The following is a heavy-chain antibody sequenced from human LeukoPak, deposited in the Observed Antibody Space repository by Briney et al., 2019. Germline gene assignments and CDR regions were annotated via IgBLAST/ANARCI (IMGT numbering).Heavy chain of an antibody. Sequence: GGSLRLSCAASRFTLTSYATSWVRQAPGKGLEWVSAISGSGGSTYYADSVKGRFTISRDNSKSTLFLQMNSLRAEDTAVYYCAIHPRVGSSVSAYWGRGKGTLVTVSS. CDR1: RFTLTSYA. D-gene: IGHD7-27*01. V-gene: IGHV3-23*01. CDR3: AIHPRVGSSVSAYWG. CDR2: ISGSGGST. J-gene: IGHJ4*02.